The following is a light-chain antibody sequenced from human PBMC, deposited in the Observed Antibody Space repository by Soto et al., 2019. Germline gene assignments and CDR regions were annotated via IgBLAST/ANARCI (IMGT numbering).Light chain of an antibody. J-gene: IGKJ4*01. CDR2: LGS. Sequence: DIVLTQSPLSLSVNPGEPASISCRSSQSLQHSNGYTYLDWYLQKPGQSPQLLSHLGSSRASGVPDRFSGSGSCTDFTLKISRVEAEDAGIYYCMQALEFPLTFGGGTRVEIK. V-gene: IGKV2-28*01. CDR1: QSLQHSNGYTY. CDR3: MQALEFPLT.